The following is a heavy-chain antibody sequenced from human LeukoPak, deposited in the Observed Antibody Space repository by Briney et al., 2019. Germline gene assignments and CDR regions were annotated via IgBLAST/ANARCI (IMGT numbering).Heavy chain of an antibody. Sequence: GGSLRLSCAASGFTFSSYAMSWVRQAPGKGLEWVGFIRSKAYGGTTEYAASVKGRFTISRDDSKSIAYLQMNSLKTEDTAVYYCTRDSDCSSTSCPFYYYYMDVWGKGTTVTVSS. V-gene: IGHV3-49*04. CDR1: GFTFSSYA. CDR2: IRSKAYGGTT. J-gene: IGHJ6*03. CDR3: TRDSDCSSTSCPFYYYYMDV. D-gene: IGHD2-2*01.